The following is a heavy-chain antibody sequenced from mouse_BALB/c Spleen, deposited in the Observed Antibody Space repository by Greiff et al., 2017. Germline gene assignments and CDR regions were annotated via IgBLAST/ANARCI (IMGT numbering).Heavy chain of an antibody. V-gene: IGHV1-7*01. J-gene: IGHJ3*01. CDR3: ARWDYDGFAY. CDR1: GYTFTSYW. Sequence: VKLVESGAELAKPGASVKMSCKASGYTFTSYWMHWVKQRPGQGLEWIGYINPSTGYTEYNQKFKDKATLTADKSSSTAYMQLSSLTSEDSAVYYCARWDYDGFAYWGQGTLVTVSA. CDR2: INPSTGYT. D-gene: IGHD2-4*01.